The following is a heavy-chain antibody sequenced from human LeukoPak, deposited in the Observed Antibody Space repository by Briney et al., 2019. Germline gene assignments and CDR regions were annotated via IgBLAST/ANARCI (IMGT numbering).Heavy chain of an antibody. V-gene: IGHV1-8*01. CDR2: MNPNSGNT. CDR1: GYTFPSYD. CDR3: ARGPKWSGSYYYFDF. Sequence: ASVKVSCKTSGYTFPSYDINWVRQATGQGLEWMGWMNPNSGNTGYAQKFQGRVTITRNTSITTAYMELSSLRSEDTAAYFCARGPKWSGSYYYFDFWGQGTPVTVSS. D-gene: IGHD1-26*01. J-gene: IGHJ4*02.